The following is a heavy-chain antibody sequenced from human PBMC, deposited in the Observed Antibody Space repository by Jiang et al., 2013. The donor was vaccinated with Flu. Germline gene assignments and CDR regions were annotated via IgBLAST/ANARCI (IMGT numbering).Heavy chain of an antibody. V-gene: IGHV2-70*11. Sequence: KPTQTLTLTCTFSGFSLSTSGMCVSWIRQPPGKALEWLARIDWDDDKYYSTSLRTRLTISKDTSKNQVVLTMTNMDPVDTATYYCARIPYGGPTRTYYYGMDVWGQGTTVTVSS. CDR2: IDWDDDK. J-gene: IGHJ6*02. D-gene: IGHD4-23*01. CDR3: ARIPYGGPTRTYYYGMDV. CDR1: GFSLSTSGMC.